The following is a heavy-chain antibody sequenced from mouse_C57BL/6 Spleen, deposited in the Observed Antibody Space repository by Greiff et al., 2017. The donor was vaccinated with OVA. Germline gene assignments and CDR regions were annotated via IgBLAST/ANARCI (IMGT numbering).Heavy chain of an antibody. Sequence: QVQLQQPGAELVKPGASVKLSCKASGYTFTSYWMHWVKQRPGQGLEWIGMIHPNSGSNNYNEKFKSKAPLTVDKSSSTAYMQLSSLTSEDSAVYYCAIPSDGYPLDYWGQGTTLTVSS. CDR2: IHPNSGSN. D-gene: IGHD2-3*01. V-gene: IGHV1-64*01. J-gene: IGHJ2*01. CDR3: AIPSDGYPLDY. CDR1: GYTFTSYW.